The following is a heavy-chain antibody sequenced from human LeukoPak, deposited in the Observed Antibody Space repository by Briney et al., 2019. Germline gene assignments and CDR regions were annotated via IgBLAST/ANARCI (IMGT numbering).Heavy chain of an antibody. CDR1: GFTFSRYW. CDR3: VRDKLSGATLLDY. J-gene: IGHJ4*02. D-gene: IGHD1-26*01. CDR2: MNPDGGEK. V-gene: IGHV3-7*03. Sequence: PGGSLRLSCAASGFTFSRYWMSWVRQAPGKGLEWVANMNPDGGEKYCVDSVKGRLTISRDNAKNSLYLQMNSLRAEDTAVYYCVRDKLSGATLLDYWGQGSLVTVSS.